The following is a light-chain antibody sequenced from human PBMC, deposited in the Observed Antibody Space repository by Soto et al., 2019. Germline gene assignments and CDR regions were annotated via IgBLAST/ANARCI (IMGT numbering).Light chain of an antibody. Sequence: QAVVTQPPSASGTPGQRVTISCSGSSSNIADNTVNWYQQLPGTAPKLLIYSNNQRPSGVPDRSSGSKSGTSASLAISGLQSEDEADYYCAAWDDSLNGPVFGGGTKLTVL. CDR3: AAWDDSLNGPV. CDR2: SNN. CDR1: SSNIADNT. V-gene: IGLV1-44*01. J-gene: IGLJ2*01.